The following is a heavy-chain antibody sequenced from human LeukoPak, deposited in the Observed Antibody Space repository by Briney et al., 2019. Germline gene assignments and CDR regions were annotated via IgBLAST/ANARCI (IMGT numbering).Heavy chain of an antibody. Sequence: PSETLSPTCTVSGSSISSYYWSWIRQPPGKGLEWIAYISDIGSINYNPSLKSRATISLDTSKNQFSLKLSSVTAADTAVYYCAGHHPRNTVDFWGQGTLVTVSS. CDR1: GSSISSYY. CDR3: AGHHPRNTVDF. D-gene: IGHD2/OR15-2a*01. V-gene: IGHV4-59*08. J-gene: IGHJ4*02. CDR2: ISDIGSI.